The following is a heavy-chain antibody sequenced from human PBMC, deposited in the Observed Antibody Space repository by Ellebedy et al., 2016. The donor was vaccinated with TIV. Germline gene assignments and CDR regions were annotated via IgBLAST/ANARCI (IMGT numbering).Heavy chain of an antibody. CDR2: IRYAGSDK. Sequence: PGGSLRLSCVASGFNFNTYGMNWVRQAPGKGLEWLAFIRYAGSDKYYADSVKGRFTISRDNSKNTLYLQMNSLRVEDTAVYYCAKGYASNHWGQGTVVTVSS. D-gene: IGHD2-2*01. V-gene: IGHV3-30*02. J-gene: IGHJ5*02. CDR1: GFNFNTYG. CDR3: AKGYASNH.